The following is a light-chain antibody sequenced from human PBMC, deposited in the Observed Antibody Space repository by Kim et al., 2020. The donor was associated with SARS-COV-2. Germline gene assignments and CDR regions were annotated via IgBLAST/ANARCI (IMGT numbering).Light chain of an antibody. CDR3: SSYTSSGTLV. V-gene: IGLV2-14*03. CDR1: SSDVGGYNY. Sequence: QSALTQPASASGSPGQSITISCTGTSSDVGGYNYVSWYQQHPGKAPKLMIYDVSDRPSGVSNRFSGSKSGNTASLTISGLQAEDDADYYCSSYTSSGTLVFGGGTQLTVL. J-gene: IGLJ2*01. CDR2: DVS.